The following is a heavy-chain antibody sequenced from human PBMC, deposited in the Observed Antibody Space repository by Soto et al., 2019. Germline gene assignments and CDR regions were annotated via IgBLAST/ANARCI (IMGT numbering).Heavy chain of an antibody. J-gene: IGHJ4*02. CDR1: GGPFSNDI. D-gene: IGHD5-12*01. Sequence: QVQLEQSGAEVKKPGSSVKVSCKASGGPFSNDIITWVRQAPGQGLEWMGGIIPLLSTSTYAQKFQGRLTITADRSTGTAYMELNSLRSEDTAVYYCARDSPIGSTFSGYDAIDYWGQGTRITVSS. V-gene: IGHV1-69*08. CDR3: ARDSPIGSTFSGYDAIDY. CDR2: IIPLLSTS.